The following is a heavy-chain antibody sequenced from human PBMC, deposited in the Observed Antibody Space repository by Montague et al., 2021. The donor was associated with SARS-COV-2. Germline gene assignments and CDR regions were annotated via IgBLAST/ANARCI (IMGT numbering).Heavy chain of an antibody. CDR1: GFTFSSYA. D-gene: IGHD3-10*01. CDR2: ISYDGSNK. J-gene: IGHJ3*02. CDR3: ARAAQKQYVLLWFGELLHDAFDI. V-gene: IGHV3-30-3*01. Sequence: SLRLSCAASGFTFSSYAMHWVRQAPGKGLEWVAVISYDGSNKYYSDSVKGLFTISRDNSKNTLYLQMNSLGAEDTAVYYCARAAQKQYVLLWFGELLHDAFDIWGQGTMVTVSS.